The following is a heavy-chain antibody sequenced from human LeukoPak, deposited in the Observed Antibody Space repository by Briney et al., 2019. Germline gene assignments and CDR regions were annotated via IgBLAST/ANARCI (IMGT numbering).Heavy chain of an antibody. D-gene: IGHD4-17*01. CDR2: IYYSGST. Sequence: SETLSLTCTVSGGSISSSSYYWGWIRQPPGKGLEWIGSIYYSGSTYYNPSLKSRVTISVGTSKNQFSLKLTSVTAADTAVYYCARDGVTTVTTHYYYYYSGMDVWGQGTTVTVSS. CDR3: ARDGVTTVTTHYYYYYSGMDV. CDR1: GGSISSSSYY. V-gene: IGHV4-39*07. J-gene: IGHJ6*02.